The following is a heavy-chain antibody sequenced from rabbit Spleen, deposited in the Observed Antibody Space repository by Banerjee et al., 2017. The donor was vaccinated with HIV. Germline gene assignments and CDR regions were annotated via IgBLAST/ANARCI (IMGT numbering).Heavy chain of an antibody. CDR1: GFDFSSNYD. CDR3: ARDTGSSFSSYGMDL. D-gene: IGHD8-1*01. CDR2: INAVTGKS. V-gene: IGHV1S40*01. Sequence: VESGGGLVQPGASLTLTCTASGFDFSSNYDMCWVRQAPGKGLEWIACINAVTGKSVYASWAKGRFTISKTSSTTVTLQMTSLTAADTATYFCARDTGSSFSSYGMDLWGPGTLVTVS. J-gene: IGHJ6*01.